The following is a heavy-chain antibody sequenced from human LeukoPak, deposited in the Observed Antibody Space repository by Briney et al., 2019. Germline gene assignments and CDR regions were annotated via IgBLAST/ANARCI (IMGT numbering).Heavy chain of an antibody. CDR1: GYTFTDYY. CDR2: VAPEDGET. D-gene: IGHD3-3*01. J-gene: IGHJ5*02. V-gene: IGHV1-69-2*01. CDR3: ATEIRYGITIFGVVRIYNWFDP. Sequence: ATVKISCKVSGYTFTDYYMHLVQQARGRGLEWMGLVAPEDGETIYAEKFQGRVTITADTSTDTAYMELSSLRSEDTAVYYCATEIRYGITIFGVVRIYNWFDPWGQGTLVTVSS.